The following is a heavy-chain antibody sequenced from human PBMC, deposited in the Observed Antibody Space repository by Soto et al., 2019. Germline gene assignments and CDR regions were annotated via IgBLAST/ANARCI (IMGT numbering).Heavy chain of an antibody. CDR3: ARDGNLNYYDCSGYYVFDY. CDR1: GYTFTSYG. J-gene: IGHJ4*02. Sequence: GASVKVSCKASGYTFTSYGISWVRQAPGQGLEWMGWISAYNGNTNYAQKLQGRVTMTTDTSTSTAYMELRSLRSDDTAVYYCARDGNLNYYDCSGYYVFDYWGQGTLVTVSS. CDR2: ISAYNGNT. V-gene: IGHV1-18*01. D-gene: IGHD3-22*01.